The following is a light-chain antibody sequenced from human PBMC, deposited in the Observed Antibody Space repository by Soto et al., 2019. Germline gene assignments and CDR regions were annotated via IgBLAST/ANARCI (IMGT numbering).Light chain of an antibody. Sequence: DIPMTQSPSSLSASVGDRVTITCRASQGIGNELGWYQQKPGKAPRRLIYDASSLQGGVPSRFSGSGFGTEFTLTISSLQPEDFVTYYCLQHKRYPWTFGQGTKVETK. V-gene: IGKV1-17*01. J-gene: IGKJ1*01. CDR1: QGIGNE. CDR3: LQHKRYPWT. CDR2: DAS.